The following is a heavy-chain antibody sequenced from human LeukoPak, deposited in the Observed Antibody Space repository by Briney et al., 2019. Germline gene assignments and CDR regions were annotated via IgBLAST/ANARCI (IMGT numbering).Heavy chain of an antibody. CDR3: ARGYFDWLSTYFDY. D-gene: IGHD3-9*01. Sequence: SQTLSLTCSVAGGSISTGSYDWSWIRQPAGKGLEWIGRICTSGSTNYNPSLKTRVTISVDTSKNQFSLKRSSVTAADTAVYYCARGYFDWLSTYFDYWGQGTLVTVSS. CDR1: GGSISTGSYD. J-gene: IGHJ4*02. CDR2: ICTSGST. V-gene: IGHV4-61*02.